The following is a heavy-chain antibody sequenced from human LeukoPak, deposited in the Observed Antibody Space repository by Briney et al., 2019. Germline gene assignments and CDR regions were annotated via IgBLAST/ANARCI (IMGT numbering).Heavy chain of an antibody. Sequence: PGGSLRLSCAASGFTFSSYSMNWVRQAPGKGLEWVSSISSSSSYIYYADSVKGRFTISRDNAKNSLYLQMNSLRAEDTAVYYCAGMIFGVVIKDYWGQGTLVTVSS. CDR1: GFTFSSYS. CDR2: ISSSSSYI. V-gene: IGHV3-21*01. J-gene: IGHJ4*02. CDR3: AGMIFGVVIKDY. D-gene: IGHD3-3*01.